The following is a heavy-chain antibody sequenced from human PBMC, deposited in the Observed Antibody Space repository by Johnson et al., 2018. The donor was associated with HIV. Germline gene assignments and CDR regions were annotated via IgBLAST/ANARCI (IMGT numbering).Heavy chain of an antibody. CDR3: AGGEQLVHLGALDI. Sequence: VQLVESGGGVIQPGRSLRLSCAASGFTFSSYAMSWVRQAPGKGLEWVSAISGSGGSTYYADSVKGRFTISSDTSKNTRYLPRNSLGAEDTAGYYCAGGEQLVHLGALDIWGQGKMVTVSS. J-gene: IGHJ3*02. D-gene: IGHD6-13*01. CDR2: ISGSGGST. CDR1: GFTFSSYA. V-gene: IGHV3-23*04.